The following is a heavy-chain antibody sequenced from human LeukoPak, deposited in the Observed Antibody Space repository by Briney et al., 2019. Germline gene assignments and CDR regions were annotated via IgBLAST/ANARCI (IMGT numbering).Heavy chain of an antibody. Sequence: ASVKVSCKASGYTFTSYYMHWVRQAPGQGLEWMGIINPSGGSTSYAQKLQGRVTMTTDTSTSTAYMELRSLRSDDTAVYYCARTGDSSGYPLDYYYYYGMDVWGQGTTVTVSS. J-gene: IGHJ6*02. V-gene: IGHV1-46*01. CDR3: ARTGDSSGYPLDYYYYYGMDV. D-gene: IGHD3-22*01. CDR2: INPSGGST. CDR1: GYTFTSYY.